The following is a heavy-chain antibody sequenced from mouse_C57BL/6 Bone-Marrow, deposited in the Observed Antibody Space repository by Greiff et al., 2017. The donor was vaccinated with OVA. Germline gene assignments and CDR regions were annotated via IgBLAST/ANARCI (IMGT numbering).Heavy chain of an antibody. Sequence: QVQLQQPGAELVKPGASVKLSCKASGYTFTSYWMHWVKQRPGQGLEWIGMIHPNSGSTNYNEKFKSKATLTVDKSSSTAYMQLSSLTSEDSAVYYCARSHWDVRWYFDVWVTGTTVTVSS. D-gene: IGHD4-1*01. CDR3: ARSHWDVRWYFDV. CDR2: IHPNSGST. CDR1: GYTFTSYW. J-gene: IGHJ1*03. V-gene: IGHV1-64*01.